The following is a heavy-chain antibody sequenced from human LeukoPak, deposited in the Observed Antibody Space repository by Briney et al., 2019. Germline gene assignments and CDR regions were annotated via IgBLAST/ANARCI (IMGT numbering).Heavy chain of an antibody. CDR2: MYLSGTT. Sequence: KSSETLSLTCTVSGDSNNSLDLWSWVRQPPGQGLEWIGEMYLSGTTHSNPSVKSRVTISIDKSKNQFFLNLSSVTAADTAVYYCAGLVGRYSSGLYYYYFDYWGQGTLVTVSS. CDR1: GDSNNSLDL. CDR3: AGLVGRYSSGLYYYYFDY. V-gene: IGHV4-4*02. D-gene: IGHD3-22*01. J-gene: IGHJ4*02.